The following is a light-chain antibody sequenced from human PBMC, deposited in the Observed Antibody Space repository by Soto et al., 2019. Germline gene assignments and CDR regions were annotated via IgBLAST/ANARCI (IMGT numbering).Light chain of an antibody. Sequence: QSALTQPASVSGSPGQSITISCTGTSSDVGGYNYVSWYQQHPGKAPKLMIYEVSNRPSGVSNRFSGSKSANTASLTISGLQPEDEADYYCCSFAGFSTYVFGTGTKVTVL. J-gene: IGLJ1*01. CDR1: SSDVGGYNY. CDR3: CSFAGFSTYV. V-gene: IGLV2-23*02. CDR2: EVS.